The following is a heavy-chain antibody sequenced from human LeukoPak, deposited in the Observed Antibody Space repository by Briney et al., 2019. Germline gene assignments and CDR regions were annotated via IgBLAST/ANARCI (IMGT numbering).Heavy chain of an antibody. V-gene: IGHV4-34*01. CDR3: ARLHVGAYYFDY. J-gene: IGHJ4*02. D-gene: IGHD1-26*01. CDR1: GGSFSGYY. Sequence: SETLSLTCAVYGGSFSGYYWSWIRQPPGKGLEWIGEINHSGSTNYNPSLKSRVTISVDTSKNQFSLKLSSVTAADTAVYYCARLHVGAYYFDYWGQGTLVTVSS. CDR2: INHSGST.